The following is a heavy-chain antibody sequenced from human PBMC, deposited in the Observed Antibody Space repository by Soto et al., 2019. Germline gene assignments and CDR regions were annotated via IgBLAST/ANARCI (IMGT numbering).Heavy chain of an antibody. CDR1: GGSISSHQ. J-gene: IGHJ3*02. D-gene: IGHD3-22*01. CDR2: IFYSGST. CDR3: ARIKDDSSGYYSPDAFDI. V-gene: IGHV4-59*11. Sequence: SETLSLTCTGSGGSISSHQWSWIRQPPGKGLEWIGYIFYSGSTNYNPSLKSRATISLDTSKNQFSLKVSSLTAADTAMYYCARIKDDSSGYYSPDAFDIWGHGTMDTVSS.